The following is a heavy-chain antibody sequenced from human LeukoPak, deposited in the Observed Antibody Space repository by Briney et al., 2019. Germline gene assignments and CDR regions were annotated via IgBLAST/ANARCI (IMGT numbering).Heavy chain of an antibody. Sequence: GGSLRLSCAASGFTFSSYGMHWVRQAPGKGLEWVAVISYDGSNKYYADSVKGRFTISRDNSKNTLYLQMNSLRAEDTAVYYCARGLRYFDWLSRGYYYYGMDVWGQGTTVTVSS. CDR1: GFTFSSYG. J-gene: IGHJ6*02. CDR2: ISYDGSNK. D-gene: IGHD3-9*01. V-gene: IGHV3-30*03. CDR3: ARGLRYFDWLSRGYYYYGMDV.